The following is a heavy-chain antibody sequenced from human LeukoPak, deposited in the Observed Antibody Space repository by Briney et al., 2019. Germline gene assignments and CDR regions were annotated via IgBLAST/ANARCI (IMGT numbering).Heavy chain of an antibody. CDR3: ATYDQQLAFDN. J-gene: IGHJ4*02. Sequence: SETLSLTCTVSGGSISSYYWSWIRQPPGKGLEWIGYIYYSGSTNYNPSLKNRVTMSIDTSKKHFSLNLDSVTAADTAVYYCATYDQQLAFDNWGQGSLVTVSS. CDR2: IYYSGST. V-gene: IGHV4-59*12. CDR1: GGSISSYY. D-gene: IGHD6-13*01.